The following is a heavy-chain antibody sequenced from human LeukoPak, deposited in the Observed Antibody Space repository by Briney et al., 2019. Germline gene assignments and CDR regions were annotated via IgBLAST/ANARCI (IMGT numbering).Heavy chain of an antibody. CDR2: INPNSGGT. V-gene: IGHV1-2*02. D-gene: IGHD3-3*01. J-gene: IGHJ4*02. Sequence: GASVKVSCKASGYTFTGYYMHWVRQAPGQGLEWMGWINPNSGGTNYAQKFQGRVTMTRDTSISTAYMELSRLRSDDTAVYYCATKSDFWSGYYGRDNLDYWGQGTLVTVSS. CDR3: ATKSDFWSGYYGRDNLDY. CDR1: GYTFTGYY.